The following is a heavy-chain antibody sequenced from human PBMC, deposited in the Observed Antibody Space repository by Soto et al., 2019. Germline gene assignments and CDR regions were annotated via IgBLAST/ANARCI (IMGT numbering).Heavy chain of an antibody. V-gene: IGHV3-33*01. D-gene: IGHD6-13*01. CDR1: GFTFSSYG. J-gene: IGHJ6*02. Sequence: QVQLVESGGGVVQPGRSLRLSCAASGFTFSSYGMHWVRQAPGKGLEWVAVIWYDGSNKYYADSVKGRFTISRDNSQNTLYLQMNSLRAEDTAVYYCAREAGIAAARPYDYYGMDVWGQGTTVTVSS. CDR2: IWYDGSNK. CDR3: AREAGIAAARPYDYYGMDV.